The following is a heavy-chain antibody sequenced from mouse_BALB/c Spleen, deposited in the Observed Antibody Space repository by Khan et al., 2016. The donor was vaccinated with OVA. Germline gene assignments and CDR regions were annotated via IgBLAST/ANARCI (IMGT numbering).Heavy chain of an antibody. J-gene: IGHJ2*01. CDR2: ISYSGGT. D-gene: IGHD1-1*01. CDR1: GYSITSGYA. CDR3: ARGKYYGYYFDY. V-gene: IGHV3-2*02. Sequence: EVQLQESGPGLVKPSQSLSLTCTVTGYSITSGYAWNWIRQFPGNKLEWMGYISYSGGTSYNPSLKSRISITRDTSKNQFFLQLNSVTTEDTATDYCARGKYYGYYFDYWGQGTTLTVSS.